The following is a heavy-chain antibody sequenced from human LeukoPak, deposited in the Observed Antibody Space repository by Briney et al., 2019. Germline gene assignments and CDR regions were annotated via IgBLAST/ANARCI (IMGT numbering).Heavy chain of an antibody. J-gene: IGHJ5*02. CDR1: GASLSGNAW. V-gene: IGHV4-4*02. CDR2: ISVSGST. D-gene: IGHD3-10*01. CDR3: ARLANSYGSGNYDS. Sequence: SETLSLTCAVSGASLSGNAWWSWVRQPPGKGLEWMGEISVSGSTNYNSALKTRITMSVDTSKNHFSLKLTSVTAADTAVYYCARLANSYGSGNYDSWGQGTLVIVSS.